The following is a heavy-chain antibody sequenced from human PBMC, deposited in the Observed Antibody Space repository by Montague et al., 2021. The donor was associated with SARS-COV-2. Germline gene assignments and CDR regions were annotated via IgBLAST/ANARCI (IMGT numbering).Heavy chain of an antibody. CDR1: GFTFSSYW. V-gene: IGHV3-7*03. Sequence: SLRLSCAASGFTFSSYWMSWVRQAPGKGLEWVANIKQDGSENYYVDSVKGRFTVSRDNAKNSLYLQMNSLRAEDTAVYHCARDQYYHSNSYFATPGYYFDYWGQGTLVTVSS. D-gene: IGHD3-22*01. J-gene: IGHJ4*02. CDR3: ARDQYYHSNSYFATPGYYFDY. CDR2: IKQDGSEN.